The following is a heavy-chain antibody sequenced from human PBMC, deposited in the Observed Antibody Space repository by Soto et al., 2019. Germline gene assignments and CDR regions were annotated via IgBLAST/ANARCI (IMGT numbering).Heavy chain of an antibody. V-gene: IGHV1-69*06. CDR2: IIPIFGTA. CDR1: GSTFSSYA. Sequence: SVKVSCKASGSTFSSYAISWVRQAPGQELEWMGRIIPIFGTANYAQKLQGRVTITADKSTSTAYMELSSLRSEDTAVYFCSRGGYIRTAGVIYYYGMDVWGQGTTVTVSS. D-gene: IGHD6-13*01. CDR3: SRGGYIRTAGVIYYYGMDV. J-gene: IGHJ6*01.